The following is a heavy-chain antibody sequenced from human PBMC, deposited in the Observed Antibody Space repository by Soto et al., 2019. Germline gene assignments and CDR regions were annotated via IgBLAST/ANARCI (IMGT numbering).Heavy chain of an antibody. V-gene: IGHV3-30*18. CDR3: AKEKGGGGSYLYYFDY. Sequence: GGSLRLSCAASGFTFSSYGMHWVRQAPGKGLEWVAVISYDGSNKYYADSVKGRFTISRDNSKNTLYLQMNSLRAEDTAVYYCAKEKGGGGSYLYYFDYWGQGTLVTVSS. D-gene: IGHD1-26*01. J-gene: IGHJ4*02. CDR1: GFTFSSYG. CDR2: ISYDGSNK.